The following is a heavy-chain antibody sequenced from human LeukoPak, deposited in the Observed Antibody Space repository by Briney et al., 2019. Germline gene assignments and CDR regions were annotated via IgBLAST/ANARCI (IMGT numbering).Heavy chain of an antibody. V-gene: IGHV3-43*01. J-gene: IGHJ4*02. CDR2: ISWDGGST. Sequence: GGSLRLSCAASGFTFDDYTMHWVRQAPGKGLEWVSLISWDGGSTYYADSVKGRFTISRDNSKNSLYQQMNSLRTEDTALYYCAKDLPRRWELQDGPFDYWGQGTLVTVSS. CDR1: GFTFDDYT. D-gene: IGHD1-26*01. CDR3: AKDLPRRWELQDGPFDY.